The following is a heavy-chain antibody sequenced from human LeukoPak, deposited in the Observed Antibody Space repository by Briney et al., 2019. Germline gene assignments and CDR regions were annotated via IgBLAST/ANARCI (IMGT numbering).Heavy chain of an antibody. CDR3: ARGLEMEVAAY. J-gene: IGHJ4*02. D-gene: IGHD5-24*01. Sequence: ASVKVSCKASGGTFSSYAISWVRQAPGQGLEWMGGIIPIFGTANYAQKFQGRVTITADESTNTAYMELSSLRSEDTAVYYCARGLEMEVAAYWGQGTLVTVSS. V-gene: IGHV1-69*01. CDR1: GGTFSSYA. CDR2: IIPIFGTA.